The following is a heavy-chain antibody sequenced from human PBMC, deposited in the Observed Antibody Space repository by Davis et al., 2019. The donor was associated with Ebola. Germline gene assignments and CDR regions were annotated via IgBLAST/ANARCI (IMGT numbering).Heavy chain of an antibody. CDR2: ISGSGGGT. CDR1: GFTFSSYA. CDR3: AKVAGLIVGATLDY. V-gene: IGHV3-23*01. J-gene: IGHJ4*02. Sequence: PGGSLRLSCAASGFTFSSYAMSWVRQAPGKGLEWVSGISGSGGGTYYADSVKGRFTISRDNSKNTLYLQMNSLRAEDTAVYYCAKVAGLIVGATLDYWGQGTLVTVSS. D-gene: IGHD1-26*01.